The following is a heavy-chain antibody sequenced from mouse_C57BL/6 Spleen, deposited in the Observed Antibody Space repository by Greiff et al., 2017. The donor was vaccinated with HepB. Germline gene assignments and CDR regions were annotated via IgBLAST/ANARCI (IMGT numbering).Heavy chain of an antibody. Sequence: QVQLQQPGAELVKPEASVKLSCKASGYTFTSYWMHWVKQRPGRGLEWIGRIDPNSGGTKYNEKFKSKATLTVDKPSSTAYMQLSSLTSEDSAVYYCAREAITTVVAPAMDYWGQGTSVTVSS. CDR2: IDPNSGGT. CDR3: AREAITTVVAPAMDY. V-gene: IGHV1-72*01. J-gene: IGHJ4*01. CDR1: GYTFTSYW. D-gene: IGHD1-1*01.